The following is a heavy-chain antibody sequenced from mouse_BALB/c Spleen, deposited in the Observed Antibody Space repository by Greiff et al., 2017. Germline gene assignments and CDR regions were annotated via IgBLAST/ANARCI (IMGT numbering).Heavy chain of an antibody. D-gene: IGHD1-1*01. Sequence: EVHLVESGPSLVKPSQTLSLTCSVTGDSITSGYWNWIRKFPGNKLEYMGYISYSGSTYYNPSLKSRISITRDTSKNQYYLQLNSVTTEDTATYYCAESSYTLYYAMDYWGQGTSVTVSS. CDR1: GDSITSGY. CDR2: ISYSGST. V-gene: IGHV3-8*02. J-gene: IGHJ4*01. CDR3: AESSYTLYYAMDY.